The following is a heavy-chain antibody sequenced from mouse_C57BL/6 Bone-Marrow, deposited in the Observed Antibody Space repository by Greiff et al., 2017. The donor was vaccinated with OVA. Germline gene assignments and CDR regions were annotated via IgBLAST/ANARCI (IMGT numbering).Heavy chain of an antibody. CDR3: AREGDYDYDDYAMDY. CDR1: GFTFSSYA. Sequence: EVKLEESGGGLVKPGGSLKLSCAASGFTFSSYAMSWVRQTPEKRLEWVATISDGGSYTYYPDNVKGRFTISRDNAKNNLYLQMSHLKSEDTAMYYCAREGDYDYDDYAMDYWGQGTSVTVSS. V-gene: IGHV5-4*01. J-gene: IGHJ4*01. CDR2: ISDGGSYT. D-gene: IGHD2-4*01.